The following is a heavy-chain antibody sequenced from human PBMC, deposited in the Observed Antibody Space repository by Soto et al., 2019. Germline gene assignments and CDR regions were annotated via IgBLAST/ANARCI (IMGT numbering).Heavy chain of an antibody. Sequence: GGSLRLSCSVSGFTFSPYAMHWVRQAPGKGLEYVSSISSNGASTYYADSVKGRFTISRDNSKNTLYLQMNSLRAEDTAVYYCAKSLYRSGWVLMDVWGQGTTVTLSS. J-gene: IGHJ6*02. CDR1: GFTFSPYA. D-gene: IGHD6-19*01. CDR3: AKSLYRSGWVLMDV. CDR2: ISSNGAST. V-gene: IGHV3-64*04.